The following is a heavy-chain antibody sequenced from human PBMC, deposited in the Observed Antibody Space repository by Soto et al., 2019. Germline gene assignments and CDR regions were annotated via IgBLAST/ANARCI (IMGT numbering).Heavy chain of an antibody. J-gene: IGHJ4*02. CDR3: ARFAKEENPKLESWYAFDF. Sequence: VQPQESGPGLVKPSQTLSLTCTVSGGSIRSGGYFWSWVRQHPGKGLEWIGHIYYRGGTSYNPSLESRVAMSVDTSKNEFTLKVNSVTAADTAIYYCARFAKEENPKLESWYAFDFWGRGTLVTVSS. CDR1: GGSIRSGGYF. D-gene: IGHD6-13*01. CDR2: IYYRGGT. V-gene: IGHV4-31*03.